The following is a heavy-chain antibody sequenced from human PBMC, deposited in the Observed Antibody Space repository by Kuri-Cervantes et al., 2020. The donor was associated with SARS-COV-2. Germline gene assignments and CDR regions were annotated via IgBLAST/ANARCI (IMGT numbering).Heavy chain of an antibody. CDR2: ISYDGSNK. CDR1: GFTFSSYA. D-gene: IGHD6-13*01. V-gene: IGHV3-30-3*01. J-gene: IGHJ6*02. CDR3: ARLGVAAAGSYYYHGMDV. Sequence: GGSLRLSCAASGFTFSSYAMHWVRQAPGKGLEWVAVISYDGSNKYYADSVKGRFTISRDNSKNTLYLQMNSLRAEDTAVYYCARLGVAAAGSYYYHGMDVWGQGTTVTVSS.